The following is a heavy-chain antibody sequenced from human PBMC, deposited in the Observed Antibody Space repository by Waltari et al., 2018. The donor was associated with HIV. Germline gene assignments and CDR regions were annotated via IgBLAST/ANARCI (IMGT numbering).Heavy chain of an antibody. CDR3: ARVRVTLIVAGPFDT. CDR2: IHHSGRT. D-gene: IGHD3-22*01. J-gene: IGHJ3*02. CDR1: GNSVSGVYY. Sequence: QVQLQESGPGLVQPSETLPHTCAACGNSVSGVYYWGWIRQSPGKGLAWIGSIHHSGRTYYNPSLKSRVTISVDTSKKQFSLNLTSVTAADTALYYCARVRVTLIVAGPFDTWGQGTLVTVSS. V-gene: IGHV4-38-2*01.